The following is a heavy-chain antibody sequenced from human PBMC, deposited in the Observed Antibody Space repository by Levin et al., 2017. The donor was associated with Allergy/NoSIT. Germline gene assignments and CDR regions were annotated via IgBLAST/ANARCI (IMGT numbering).Heavy chain of an antibody. CDR2: INHSGST. CDR3: ARGGDYDILTGYSFDY. Sequence: PSETLSLTCAVYGGSFSGYYWSWIRQPPGKGLEWIGEINHSGSTNYNLSLKSRVTISVDTSKNQFSLKLSSVTAADTAVYYCARGGDYDILTGYSFDYWGQGTLVTVSS. J-gene: IGHJ4*02. CDR1: GGSFSGYY. V-gene: IGHV4-34*01. D-gene: IGHD3-9*01.